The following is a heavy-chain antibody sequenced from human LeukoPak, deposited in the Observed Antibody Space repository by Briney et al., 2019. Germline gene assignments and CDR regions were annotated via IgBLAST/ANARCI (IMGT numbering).Heavy chain of an antibody. CDR1: GYTFTSYY. D-gene: IGHD1-26*01. J-gene: IGHJ4*02. CDR3: ARVGEATTFDY. CDR2: INPSGGST. V-gene: IGHV1-46*01. Sequence: ASVTVSCTASGYTFTSYYMHWVRQAPGQGLEWMGIINPSGGSTSYAQKFQGRVTMTRDTSTSTVYMELSSLRSEDTAVYYCARVGEATTFDYWGQGTLVTVSS.